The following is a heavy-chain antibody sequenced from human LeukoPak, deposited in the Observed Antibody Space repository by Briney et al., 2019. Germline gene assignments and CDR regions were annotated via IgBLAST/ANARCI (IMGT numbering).Heavy chain of an antibody. CDR1: GYTLTELS. CDR2: IYPRDGST. V-gene: IGHV1-46*01. J-gene: IGHJ4*02. Sequence: ASVKVSCKVSGYTLTELSIHWVRQAPGQGLEWMGMIYPRDGSTSYAQKLQGRVTVTRDTSTSTVHMELSGLRSEDTAVYYCARDQEGFDYWGQGTLVTVSS. CDR3: ARDQEGFDY.